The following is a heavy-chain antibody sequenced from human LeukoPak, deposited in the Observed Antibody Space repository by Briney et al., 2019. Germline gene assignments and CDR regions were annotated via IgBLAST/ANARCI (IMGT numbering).Heavy chain of an antibody. D-gene: IGHD6-6*01. CDR1: GGYISSSSYY. J-gene: IGHJ4*02. CDR2: IYYSGST. CDR3: AREYSSSFGYYFDY. V-gene: IGHV4-39*07. Sequence: SETLSLTCTVSGGYISSSSYYWGWIRQPPGQGLEWIGSIYYSGSTYYNPSLKSRVTISVDTSKSQFSLKLSSVTAADTAVYYCAREYSSSFGYYFDYWGQGTLVTVSS.